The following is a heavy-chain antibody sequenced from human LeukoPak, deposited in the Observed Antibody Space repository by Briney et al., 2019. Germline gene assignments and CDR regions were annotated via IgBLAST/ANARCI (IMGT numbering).Heavy chain of an antibody. J-gene: IGHJ6*03. Sequence: GSSVKVSCKASGGTFSSYAISWVRQAPGQGLEWMGGIIPIFGTANSAQKFQGRVTITTDESTSTDYMELSSLRSEDTAVYYCARVSIVATDYYYYYMDVWGKGTTVTVSS. CDR1: GGTFSSYA. D-gene: IGHD5-12*01. CDR3: ARVSIVATDYYYYYMDV. CDR2: IIPIFGTA. V-gene: IGHV1-69*05.